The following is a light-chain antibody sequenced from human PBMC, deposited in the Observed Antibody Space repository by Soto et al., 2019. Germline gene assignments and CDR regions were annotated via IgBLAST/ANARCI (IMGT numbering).Light chain of an antibody. CDR3: QQYNSYWT. V-gene: IGKV1-5*01. CDR2: AAS. J-gene: IGKJ1*01. CDR1: QNIDIS. Sequence: DIQMTQSPSTLSASVGDRVAITCRASQNIDISLAWFQQRPGQAPKVLIYAASGLESGVPSRFSGSGSGTKFTLTISSLQPDDFATYYCQQYNSYWTFGQGNKVDIK.